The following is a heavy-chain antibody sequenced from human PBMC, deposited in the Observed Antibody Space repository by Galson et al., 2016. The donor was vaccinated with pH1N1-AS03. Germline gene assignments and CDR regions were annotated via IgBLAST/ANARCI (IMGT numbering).Heavy chain of an antibody. CDR2: IDQDGSKK. D-gene: IGHD3-10*01. Sequence: SLRLSCAASGFRFIDYWMTWVRQAPGKGLEWVANIDQDGSKKYYMDSVEGRFTISRDNAKNSLSLQMNSLRSEDTAVYYCTSGMVELDYWGQGTLVTVSS. CDR1: GFRFIDYW. V-gene: IGHV3-7*01. J-gene: IGHJ4*02. CDR3: TSGMVELDY.